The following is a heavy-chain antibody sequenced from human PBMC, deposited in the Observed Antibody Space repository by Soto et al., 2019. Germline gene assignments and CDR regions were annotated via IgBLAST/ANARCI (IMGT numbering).Heavy chain of an antibody. CDR1: GFTVSDSY. CDR2: ITFSGNTV. Sequence: GGSLRLSCSSSGFTVSDSYMSWSRQAPGKGLEWISYITFSGNTVYYADSLKGRFTISRDNAKNSLYLQMNRLRAEDTAVYYCARVSWREKHGMDVCGQGTTVTVSS. V-gene: IGHV3-11*01. CDR3: ARVSWREKHGMDV. J-gene: IGHJ6*02.